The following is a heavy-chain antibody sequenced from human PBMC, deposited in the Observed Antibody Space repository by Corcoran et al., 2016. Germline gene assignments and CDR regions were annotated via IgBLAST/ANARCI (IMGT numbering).Heavy chain of an antibody. D-gene: IGHD3-3*01. Sequence: EVQLVESGGGLVQPGRSLRLSCTASGFTFGDYAMSWFRQAPGKGLEWVGFIRSKAYGGTTEYAASVKGRFTISRDDSKSIAYLQMNSLKTEDTSVYYCTRGKAAIFGVFDYWGQGTLVTVSS. CDR3: TRGKAAIFGVFDY. V-gene: IGHV3-49*03. J-gene: IGHJ4*02. CDR2: IRSKAYGGTT. CDR1: GFTFGDYA.